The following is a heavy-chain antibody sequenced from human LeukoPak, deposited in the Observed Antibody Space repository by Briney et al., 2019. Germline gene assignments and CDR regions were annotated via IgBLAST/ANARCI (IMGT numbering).Heavy chain of an antibody. Sequence: SVKVSCTASGGTFSSYAISWVRQAPGQGLEWMGGIIPIFGTANYAQKFQGRVTITADESTSTAYMELSSLRSEDTAVYYCAREVSITIFGVAYYYYGMDVWGQGTRSPSP. V-gene: IGHV1-69*13. CDR3: AREVSITIFGVAYYYYGMDV. D-gene: IGHD3-3*01. J-gene: IGHJ6*02. CDR1: GGTFSSYA. CDR2: IIPIFGTA.